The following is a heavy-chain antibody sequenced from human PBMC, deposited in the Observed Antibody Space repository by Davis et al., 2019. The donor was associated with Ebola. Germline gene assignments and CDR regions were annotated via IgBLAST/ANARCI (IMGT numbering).Heavy chain of an antibody. D-gene: IGHD6-19*01. CDR1: GYSFTSYW. CDR2: IYPGDSDT. CDR3: ARDSSGCPAYYYGMDV. Sequence: GESLKISCKGSGYSFTSYWIGWVRQLPGKGLEWMGIIYPGDSDTRYSPSFQGQVTISADKSISTAYLQWSSLKASDTAMYYCARDSSGCPAYYYGMDVWGQGTTVTVSS. V-gene: IGHV5-51*01. J-gene: IGHJ6*02.